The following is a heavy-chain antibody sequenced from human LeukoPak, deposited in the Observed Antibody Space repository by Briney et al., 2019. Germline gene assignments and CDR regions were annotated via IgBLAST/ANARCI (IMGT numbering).Heavy chain of an antibody. CDR2: ISGSGSYI. CDR3: ARVSSGYSGYVGY. Sequence: GGSLRLSCAASGFTFSSYGMNWVRQTPRKGLEWVSCISGSGSYIYYADSVKGRFTISRDNAKNSLYLQMNSLRAEDTAVYYCARVSSGYSGYVGYWGQGTLVTVSS. D-gene: IGHD5-12*01. J-gene: IGHJ4*02. CDR1: GFTFSSYG. V-gene: IGHV3-21*01.